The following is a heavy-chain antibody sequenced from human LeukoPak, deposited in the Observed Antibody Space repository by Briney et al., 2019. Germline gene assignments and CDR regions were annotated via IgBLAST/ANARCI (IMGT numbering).Heavy chain of an antibody. Sequence: SETLSLTCAVSGGSISSSNWWSWVRQPPGKGLEWIGEIYHSGSTNYNPSLKSRVTISVDKSKNQFSLKLSSVTAADTAVYYCARDEQLRFLEWSLWGQGTLVTVSS. D-gene: IGHD3-3*01. CDR1: GGSISSSNW. CDR2: IYHSGST. J-gene: IGHJ4*02. CDR3: ARDEQLRFLEWSL. V-gene: IGHV4-4*02.